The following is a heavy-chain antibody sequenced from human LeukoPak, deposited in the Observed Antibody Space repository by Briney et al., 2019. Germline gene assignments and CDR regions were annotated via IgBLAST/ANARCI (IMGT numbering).Heavy chain of an antibody. J-gene: IGHJ6*03. V-gene: IGHV4-30-4*08. CDR3: AHQEAPAAMGYYYMDV. D-gene: IGHD2-2*01. CDR2: IYYTGST. CDR1: GGSISSGGFY. Sequence: TLSLTCTVSGGSISSGGFYWSWIRQHPGKGLECIGYIYYTGSTYYNPSLKSRVTISVDTSKNQFSLKLSSVTAADTAVYYCAHQEAPAAMGYYYMDVWGKGTTVTVSS.